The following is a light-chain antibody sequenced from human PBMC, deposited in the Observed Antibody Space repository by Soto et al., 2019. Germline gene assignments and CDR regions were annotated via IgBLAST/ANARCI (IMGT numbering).Light chain of an antibody. CDR1: QDIANH. V-gene: IGKV1-33*01. CDR3: QQYYNFPRT. CDR2: DSS. Sequence: DIQMTQSPSSLSASVGDRVTITCQASQDIANHVNWYQQKPGKAPNLLIYDSSSLQTGVPSRFSGSVSGTELTFTISSLQPEDIATYYCQQYYNFPRTFGHGTKVEIK. J-gene: IGKJ1*01.